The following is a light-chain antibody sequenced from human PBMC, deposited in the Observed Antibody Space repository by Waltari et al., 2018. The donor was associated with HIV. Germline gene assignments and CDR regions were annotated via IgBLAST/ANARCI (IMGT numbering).Light chain of an antibody. CDR2: WSS. CDR1: QSVLYSSNNKNY. V-gene: IGKV4-1*01. J-gene: IGKJ1*01. Sequence: DIVMTQSPDSLAVSLGERAPIHCKSSQSVLYSSNNKNYLAWYQHKSGQPPRLLINWSSSRESGVPDRFSGSGSGTDFTLTISSLQAEDVAVYYCQQYYTTPWTFGQGTKVEIK. CDR3: QQYYTTPWT.